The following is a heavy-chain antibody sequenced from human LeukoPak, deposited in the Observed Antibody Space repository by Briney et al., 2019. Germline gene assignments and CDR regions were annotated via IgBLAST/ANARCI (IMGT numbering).Heavy chain of an antibody. CDR1: GFTVSSNY. V-gene: IGHV3-23*01. J-gene: IGHJ3*02. CDR3: AKDWGAGEGAFDI. Sequence: GGSLRLSCAASGFTVSSNYMSWVRQAPGKGLEWVSVISGSGGSTYDADSVKGRFTMSRDNSKNTLYLQMNSLRAEDTAVYYCAKDWGAGEGAFDIWGQGTMVTVSS. CDR2: ISGSGGST. D-gene: IGHD1-26*01.